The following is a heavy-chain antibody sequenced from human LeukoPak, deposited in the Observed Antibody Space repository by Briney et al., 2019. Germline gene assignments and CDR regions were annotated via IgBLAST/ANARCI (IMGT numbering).Heavy chain of an antibody. CDR2: IYYSGST. CDR3: ARWGPYYYDSSAKGDY. Sequence: SETLSLTCTVSGGSISSSSYYWGWIRQPPGKGLEWIGSIYYSGSTYYNPSLKSRVTISVDTSKNQFSLKLSSVTAADTAVYYCARWGPYYYDSSAKGDYWGQGTLVTVSS. J-gene: IGHJ4*02. CDR1: GGSISSSSYY. D-gene: IGHD3-22*01. V-gene: IGHV4-39*07.